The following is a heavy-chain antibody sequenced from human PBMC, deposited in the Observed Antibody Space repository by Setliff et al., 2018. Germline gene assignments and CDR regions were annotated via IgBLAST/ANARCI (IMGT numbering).Heavy chain of an antibody. CDR3: ARKKTNDFWSGYYDLGGDV. J-gene: IGHJ6*04. D-gene: IGHD3-3*01. CDR2: IYTSWST. Sequence: TLSLTCTVSDDSISSRHYYWSWIRQPAGKGLEWLGHIYTSWSTNYNPSLKGRATLSIDASKKQFSLKLTSVTAADTAVYYCARKKTNDFWSGYYDLGGDVWGKGTMVTVSS. CDR1: DDSISSRHYY. V-gene: IGHV4-61*09.